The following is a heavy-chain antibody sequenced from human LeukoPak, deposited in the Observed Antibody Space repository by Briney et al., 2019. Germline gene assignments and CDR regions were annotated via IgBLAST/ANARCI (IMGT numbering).Heavy chain of an antibody. CDR3: ARRDFYGSGRSFDS. D-gene: IGHD3-10*01. V-gene: IGHV4-34*01. Sequence: PSETLPLTCAVYGGSFSGYYWNWIRQTPGKGLEWVGEISHSGIINYIPSLMSRVSLSVDTSKNQFSLKLTSVTAADTAVYYCARRDFYGSGRSFDSWGQGTLVTVSS. CDR2: ISHSGII. CDR1: GGSFSGYY. J-gene: IGHJ4*02.